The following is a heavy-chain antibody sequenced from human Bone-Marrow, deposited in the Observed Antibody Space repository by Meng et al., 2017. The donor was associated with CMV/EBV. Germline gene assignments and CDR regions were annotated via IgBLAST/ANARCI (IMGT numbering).Heavy chain of an antibody. D-gene: IGHD3-3*01. CDR2: INSDGSST. Sequence: GGSLRLSCAASGFTFSSYWMHWVRQAPGKGLVWVSRINSDGSSTSYADSVKGRFTISRDNAKNTLYLQMNSLRAEDTAVYYCARVGDFWSGYDAFVIWGQGTMVTVSS. V-gene: IGHV3-74*01. CDR3: ARVGDFWSGYDAFVI. CDR1: GFTFSSYW. J-gene: IGHJ3*02.